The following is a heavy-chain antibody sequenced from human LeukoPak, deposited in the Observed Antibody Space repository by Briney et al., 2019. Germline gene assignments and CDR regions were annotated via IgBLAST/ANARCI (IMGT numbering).Heavy chain of an antibody. CDR1: GYRFRDYW. CDR3: AKYYYDRSVGPFDY. Sequence: GESLKISCKGSGYRFRDYWIGWVRQMPGKGLEWMGIIYPDDSDTRYSPSFQGQVTFSADKSTSTAYLQWSSLKASDTAMYYCAKYYYDRSVGPFDYWGQGTLVTVSS. V-gene: IGHV5-51*01. CDR2: IYPDDSDT. J-gene: IGHJ4*02. D-gene: IGHD3-22*01.